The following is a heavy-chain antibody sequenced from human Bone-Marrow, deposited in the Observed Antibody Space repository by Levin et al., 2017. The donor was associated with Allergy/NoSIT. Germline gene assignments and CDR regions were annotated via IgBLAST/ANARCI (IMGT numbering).Heavy chain of an antibody. V-gene: IGHV3-23*01. J-gene: IGHJ4*02. CDR1: GFTFSSFA. CDR3: AKEMTRVIPVFDS. D-gene: IGHD4-17*01. Sequence: GGSLRLSCAVSGFTFSSFAMSWVRQAPGKGPEWVSAITDSGRTYYADSVKGRFTVSRDNSKNTLYLQMNSLRTDDTAIYYCAKEMTRVIPVFDSWGQGTLVTVSS. CDR2: ITDSGRT.